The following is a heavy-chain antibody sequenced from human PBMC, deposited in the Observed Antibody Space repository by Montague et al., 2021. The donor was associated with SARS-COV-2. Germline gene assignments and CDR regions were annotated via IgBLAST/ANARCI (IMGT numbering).Heavy chain of an antibody. V-gene: IGHV3-11*01. D-gene: IGHD7-27*01. J-gene: IGHJ4*02. CDR1: GFTFSDYY. CDR3: AREIYTGASYYY. Sequence: SLRLSCAASGFTFSDYYMAWIRQAPGKGLEWIADINKGGYGTHYADSLRGRFTIPRDNAKNSLYLQMNSLRDEDTAVYFCAREIYTGASYYYWGQGALVTVSS. CDR2: INKGGYGT.